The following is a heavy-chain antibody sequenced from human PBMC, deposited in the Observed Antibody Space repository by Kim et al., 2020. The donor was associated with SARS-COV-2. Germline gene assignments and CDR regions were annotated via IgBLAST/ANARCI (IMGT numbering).Heavy chain of an antibody. CDR3: ARGYTTRDSISCYDAFDI. J-gene: IGHJ3*02. CDR1: GFTFSTYW. V-gene: IGHV3-7*01. Sequence: GGSLRLSCTASGFTFSTYWMTWVRQAPGKGLEWVANIKQDGSLNHYVDSVRGRFTISRDNAKNSLFLQMDSLRAEDTAVYYCARGYTTRDSISCYDAFDIWGQGTTVTVSS. CDR2: IKQDGSLN. D-gene: IGHD2-2*01.